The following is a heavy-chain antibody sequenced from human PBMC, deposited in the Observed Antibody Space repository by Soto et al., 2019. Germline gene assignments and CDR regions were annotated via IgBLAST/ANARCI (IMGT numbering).Heavy chain of an antibody. CDR3: AKDAVRYNGKWDWFDS. V-gene: IGHV3-23*01. CDR2: IGGGGSDT. CDR1: RFTFSDFA. Sequence: DVQLLESGGGLVQPGGSLTLSCAASRFTFSDFAMSWVRQAPGKGLEWVSSIGGGGSDTYYADSVKGRFTISRDNSKNTLYLQMDSLRDEDTAVYYCAKDAVRYNGKWDWFDSWGQGTLFIVSS. D-gene: IGHD1-20*01. J-gene: IGHJ5*01.